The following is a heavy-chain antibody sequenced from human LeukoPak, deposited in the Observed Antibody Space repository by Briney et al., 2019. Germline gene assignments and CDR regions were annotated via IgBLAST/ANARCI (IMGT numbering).Heavy chain of an antibody. CDR1: GGSFSGYY. D-gene: IGHD2-15*01. J-gene: IGHJ5*02. V-gene: IGHV4-34*01. Sequence: SETLSLTCAVYGGSFSGYYWSWIRQPPGKGLEWIGEIIHSGSTNYNPSLKSRATISVDTSKNQFSLKLSSVTAADTAVYYCARGLPIVVVVAATPRGRWFDPWGQGTLVTVSS. CDR2: IIHSGST. CDR3: ARGLPIVVVVAATPRGRWFDP.